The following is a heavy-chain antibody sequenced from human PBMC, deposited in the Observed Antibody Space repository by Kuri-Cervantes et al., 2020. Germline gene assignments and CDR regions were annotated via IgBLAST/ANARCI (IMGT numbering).Heavy chain of an antibody. V-gene: IGHV3-66*01. J-gene: IGHJ6*02. CDR1: GFTVSSNY. CDR3: ARDRALGYSSGWYYPLLYEGMDV. Sequence: GESLKISCAASGFTVSSNYMSWVRQAPGKGLEWVSVIYSGGSTYYADSVKGRFTISRDNSKNTLYLQMNSLRAEDTAVYYCARDRALGYSSGWYYPLLYEGMDVWGQGTTVTVSS. CDR2: IYSGGST. D-gene: IGHD6-19*01.